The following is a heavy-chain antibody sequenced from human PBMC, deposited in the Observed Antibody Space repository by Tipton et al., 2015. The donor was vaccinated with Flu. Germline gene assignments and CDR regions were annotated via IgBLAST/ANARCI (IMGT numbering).Heavy chain of an antibody. V-gene: IGHV3-48*03. CDR3: ARLIGSNFV. Sequence: VQLVQSEGGLVQPGGSLRLSCAASGFTFTNYEMNWVRQAPGKGLEWVSYISSSGNTIFYADSVKGRFTISRDNAKNSLYLLMNSLRAEDTAVYYCARLIGSNFVWGQGTLLTVSS. CDR1: GFTFTNYE. D-gene: IGHD4-11*01. CDR2: ISSSGNTI. J-gene: IGHJ4*02.